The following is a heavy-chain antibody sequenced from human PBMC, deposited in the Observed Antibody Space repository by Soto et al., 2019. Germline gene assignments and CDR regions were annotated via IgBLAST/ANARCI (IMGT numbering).Heavy chain of an antibody. D-gene: IGHD3-3*01. CDR2: ISSSSSNI. V-gene: IGHV3-48*01. J-gene: IGHJ4*02. Sequence: EVQLVESGGGLVQPGGSLRLSCAASGFTFSSYSMNWVRQAPGKGLEWVSYISSSSSNIYYADSVKGRFTISRDNAKNSLYLQMNSLRAEDTAVYYCAREDDFWSGYYYVDYWGQGTLVTVSS. CDR1: GFTFSSYS. CDR3: AREDDFWSGYYYVDY.